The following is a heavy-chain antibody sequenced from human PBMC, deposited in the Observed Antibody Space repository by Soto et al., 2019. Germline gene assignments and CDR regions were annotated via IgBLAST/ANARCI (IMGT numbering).Heavy chain of an antibody. CDR2: VYNSGST. Sequence: PSETLSRTCTVSGGSISRNYWTWIRQPPGKGLEWIGYVYNSGSTNYNPSLKRRVTISEDTSKSQFSLKVNSMTAADTAVYYCARISNDYGGNGAFDYWGQGTLVTVS. CDR3: ARISNDYGGNGAFDY. J-gene: IGHJ4*02. D-gene: IGHD4-17*01. CDR1: GGSISRNY. V-gene: IGHV4-59*01.